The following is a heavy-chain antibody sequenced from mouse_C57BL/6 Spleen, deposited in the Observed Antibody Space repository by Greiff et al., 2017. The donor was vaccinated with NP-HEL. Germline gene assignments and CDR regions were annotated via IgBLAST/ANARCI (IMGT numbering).Heavy chain of an antibody. D-gene: IGHD1-1*01. J-gene: IGHJ3*01. CDR3: ARPDYYGSSYAEAWFAY. CDR2: INPNNGGT. Sequence: VQLQQSGPELVKPGASVKMSCKASGYTFTDYNMHWVKQSHGKSLEWIGYINPNNGGTSYNQKFKGKATLTVNKSSSTAYMELRSLTSEDSAVYYCARPDYYGSSYAEAWFAYWGQGTLVTVSA. CDR1: GYTFTDYN. V-gene: IGHV1-22*01.